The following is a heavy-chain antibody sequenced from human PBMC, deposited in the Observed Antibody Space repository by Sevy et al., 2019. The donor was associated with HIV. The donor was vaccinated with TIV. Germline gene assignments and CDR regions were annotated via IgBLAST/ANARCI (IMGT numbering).Heavy chain of an antibody. V-gene: IGHV1-69*13. CDR1: GGTFSSYA. CDR3: ARKGQLAAAGFKDWFDP. J-gene: IGHJ5*02. CDR2: IIPIFGTA. Sequence: ASVKVSCKASGGTFSSYAISWVRQAPGQGLEWMGGIIPIFGTANYAQKFQGRVTITADVSTSTAYMELSSLRSEDTAVYYCARKGQLAAAGFKDWFDPWGQGTLVTVSS. D-gene: IGHD6-13*01.